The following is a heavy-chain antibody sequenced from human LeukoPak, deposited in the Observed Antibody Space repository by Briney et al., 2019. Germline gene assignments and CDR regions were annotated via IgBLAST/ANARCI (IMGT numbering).Heavy chain of an antibody. CDR1: GFTFSSYG. CDR2: ISYDGSNK. V-gene: IGHV3-30*19. CDR3: ARDGSYSNYGSDMDV. Sequence: PGGSLRLSCAASGFTFSSYGMHWVRQAPGKGLEWVALISYDGSNKYYADSVKGRFTISRDNSKNTLYLHVSSLRAEDTAVYYCARDGSYSNYGSDMDVWGKGTTVTVSS. D-gene: IGHD4-11*01. J-gene: IGHJ6*03.